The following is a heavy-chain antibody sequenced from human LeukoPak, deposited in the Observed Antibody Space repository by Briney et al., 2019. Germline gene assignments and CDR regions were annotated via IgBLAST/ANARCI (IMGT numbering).Heavy chain of an antibody. CDR2: ISGSGYST. J-gene: IGHJ4*02. CDR3: AEEVGATYPTFDY. D-gene: IGHD1-26*01. V-gene: IGHV3-23*01. Sequence: GGSLRLSCAASGFTFSSYAINWVRQARGKGLEWVSVISGSGYSTYYADSVKGRFTISRDNPKNTLHLQMNSLRAEDTAVYYCAEEVGATYPTFDYWGQGTLVTVSS. CDR1: GFTFSSYA.